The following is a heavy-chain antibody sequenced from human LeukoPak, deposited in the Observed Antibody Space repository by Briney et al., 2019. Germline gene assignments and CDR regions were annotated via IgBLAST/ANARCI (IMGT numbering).Heavy chain of an antibody. J-gene: IGHJ4*02. D-gene: IGHD4-11*01. CDR1: GYTFTSYG. V-gene: IGHV1-18*01. Sequence: ASVKVSCKASGYTFTSYGISWGRQAPGQGFEGMGWISAYNVNTNDAQKLQGRVTMTTDTSTTTAYMELRSLRSDDTAVYYCARVPVSGPGARFDYWGQGTLVTVSS. CDR2: ISAYNVNT. CDR3: ARVPVSGPGARFDY.